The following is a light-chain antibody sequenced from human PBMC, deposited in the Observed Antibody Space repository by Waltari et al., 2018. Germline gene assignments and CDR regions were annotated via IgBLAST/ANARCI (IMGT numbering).Light chain of an antibody. J-gene: IGLJ3*02. CDR3: SSYAGGSWV. CDR2: EVT. CDR1: SSDVGGFNY. Sequence: QSALTQPPSASGSPGQSVTISCTGTSSDVGGFNYVSWYQQNPGKVPKLMIYEVTKRPSVVPDRFSGSKSGNTASLTVSGLQTEDEADYYCSSYAGGSWVFGGGTKLTVL. V-gene: IGLV2-8*01.